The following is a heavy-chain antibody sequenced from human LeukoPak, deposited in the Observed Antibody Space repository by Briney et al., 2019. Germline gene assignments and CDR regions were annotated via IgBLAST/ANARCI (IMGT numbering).Heavy chain of an antibody. V-gene: IGHV3-48*04. CDR1: GFSFSSYS. CDR3: ASRPPHGDFLVFDY. Sequence: GGSLRLSCAASGFSFSSYSMNWVRQAPGKGLEWVSFISSSSSSIYYADSVKGRFTISRDNAKNSLYLQMNSLRAEDTAVYYCASRPPHGDFLVFDYWGQGTLVTVSS. CDR2: ISSSSSSI. J-gene: IGHJ4*02. D-gene: IGHD2-21*01.